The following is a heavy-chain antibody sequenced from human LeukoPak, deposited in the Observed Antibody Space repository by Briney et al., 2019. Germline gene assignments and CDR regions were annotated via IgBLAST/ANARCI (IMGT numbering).Heavy chain of an antibody. J-gene: IGHJ4*02. CDR2: VYHSGST. CDR1: GYSISSGYY. V-gene: IGHV4-38-2*02. D-gene: IGHD3-9*01. Sequence: SETLSLTCTVSGYSISSGYYWAWIRQPPGKGLEWIGSVYHSGSTYYSPSLRSRVTVSMDTSKNQFFLRLNSVTAADTAVYYCARLYDILTGYYYYFDYWGQGTLATVSS. CDR3: ARLYDILTGYYYYFDY.